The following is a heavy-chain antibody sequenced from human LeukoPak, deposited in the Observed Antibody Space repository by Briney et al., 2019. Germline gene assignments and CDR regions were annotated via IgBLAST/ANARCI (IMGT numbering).Heavy chain of an antibody. D-gene: IGHD2-2*01. Sequence: SETLSLTCTVSGGSISSYYWSWIRQPPGKGLEWIGYIYYSGSTNYNPSLKSRVTISVDTSKNQFSLKLSSVTAADTAVYYCARGGYCSSTSCHLPFGYAFDIWGQGTMVTVSS. CDR3: ARGGYCSSTSCHLPFGYAFDI. CDR2: IYYSGST. CDR1: GGSISSYY. V-gene: IGHV4-59*01. J-gene: IGHJ3*02.